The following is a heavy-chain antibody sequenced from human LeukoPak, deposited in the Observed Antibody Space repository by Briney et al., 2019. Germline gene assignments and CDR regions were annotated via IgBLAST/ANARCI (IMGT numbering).Heavy chain of an antibody. CDR3: ARDLLDSFDI. Sequence: SQTLSLTCAISGDSVSTASNAWYWIRQSPSRGLEWLGRTYYRSKWFNDYAVSVKSCITINPETSKNQFSLQLNSVTPEDTAVYYCARDLLDSFDIWGQGTMVTVSS. J-gene: IGHJ3*02. V-gene: IGHV6-1*03. CDR2: TYYRSKWFN. CDR1: GDSVSTASNA.